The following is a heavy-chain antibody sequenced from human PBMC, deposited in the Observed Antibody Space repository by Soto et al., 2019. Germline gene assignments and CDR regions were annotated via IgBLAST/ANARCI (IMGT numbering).Heavy chain of an antibody. CDR3: ARVGSRGGESGP. CDR1: GYTFTNYG. J-gene: IGHJ5*02. D-gene: IGHD3-10*01. V-gene: IGHV1-18*01. Sequence: ASVKVSCKASGYTFTNYGISWVRQAPGQELEWMGWINAYNGNTNYAQKLQGRVTMTTDTSTSTAYMGLRSLRSDDTAVYYCARVGSRGGESGPWGQGTLVTVSS. CDR2: INAYNGNT.